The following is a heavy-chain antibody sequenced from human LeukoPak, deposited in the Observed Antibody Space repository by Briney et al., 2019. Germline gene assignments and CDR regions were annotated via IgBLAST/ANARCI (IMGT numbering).Heavy chain of an antibody. J-gene: IGHJ4*02. CDR2: IYYSGST. Sequence: SETLSLTCTVSGGSIRSGSYYWSWIRQPPGKGLEWIGYIYYSGSTNYNPSLKSRVTISVDTSKNQFSLKLSSVTAADTAVYYCARGSEMATDYWGQGTLVTVSS. CDR1: GGSIRSGSYY. D-gene: IGHD5-24*01. V-gene: IGHV4-61*01. CDR3: ARGSEMATDY.